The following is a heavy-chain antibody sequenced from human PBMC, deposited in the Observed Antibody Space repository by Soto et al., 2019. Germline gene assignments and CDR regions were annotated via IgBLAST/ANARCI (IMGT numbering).Heavy chain of an antibody. Sequence: EVQLLESGGGLVQPGGSLRLSCAASGFTFSSYAMTWVRQAPGKGLEWVSAISGSGGSTYYAASVKGRFTISRDNSKNTLYLQMNRLRAEDTAVYYCAKDRTFDSSGYYSYWGQGTLVTVSS. CDR1: GFTFSSYA. J-gene: IGHJ4*02. CDR3: AKDRTFDSSGYYSY. CDR2: ISGSGGST. V-gene: IGHV3-23*01. D-gene: IGHD3-22*01.